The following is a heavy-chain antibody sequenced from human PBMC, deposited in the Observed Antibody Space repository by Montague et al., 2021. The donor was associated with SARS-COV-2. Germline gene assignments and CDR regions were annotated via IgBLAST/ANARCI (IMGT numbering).Heavy chain of an antibody. CDR2: IYWDDDK. D-gene: IGHD6-19*01. J-gene: IGHJ4*02. Sequence: PALVKPTQTFTLTCSFSGFSLSTSGVGVGWIRQPPGKALEWLALIYWDDDKRYSPPLKSRLTITKDTSKNQVVLTMTNMDAVDTATYYCAHRRSGWDGPYFDYWGQGTLVTVSS. V-gene: IGHV2-5*02. CDR1: GFSLSTSGVG. CDR3: AHRRSGWDGPYFDY.